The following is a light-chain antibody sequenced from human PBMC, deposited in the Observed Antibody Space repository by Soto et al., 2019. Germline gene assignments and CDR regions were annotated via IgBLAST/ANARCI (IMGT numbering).Light chain of an antibody. Sequence: EIVMTQSPGTLSVSPGERATLSCRASQSVSSSLAWYQQRPGQAPRLLIYGASTRATGVPARFSGSGSGTEFPPTITSLQSEDFAVYYCQQYNNWPPYTFGQGTKLQIK. CDR2: GAS. CDR3: QQYNNWPPYT. V-gene: IGKV3-15*01. CDR1: QSVSSS. J-gene: IGKJ2*01.